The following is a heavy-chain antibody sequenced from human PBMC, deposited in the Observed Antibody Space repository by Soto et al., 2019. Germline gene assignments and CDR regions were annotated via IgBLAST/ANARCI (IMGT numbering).Heavy chain of an antibody. V-gene: IGHV1-46*01. J-gene: IGHJ5*02. Sequence: ASLKVSCKASGYTFTIYYIHWVRQAPGQGLEWMGIINPSGGSTSYAQKFQGRVTMTRDTSTSTVYMELSSLRSEDTAVYYCARDWNIVVVPAAMGWFDPWGQGTLVTVSS. CDR3: ARDWNIVVVPAAMGWFDP. D-gene: IGHD2-2*01. CDR1: GYTFTIYY. CDR2: INPSGGST.